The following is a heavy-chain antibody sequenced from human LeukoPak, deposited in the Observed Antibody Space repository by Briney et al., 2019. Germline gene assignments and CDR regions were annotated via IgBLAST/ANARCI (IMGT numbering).Heavy chain of an antibody. V-gene: IGHV1-46*01. CDR3: AKDLSALRPNFDS. J-gene: IGHJ4*02. Sequence: ASVKVSCKTSGYTFTSCYMHWVRQAPGQGLEWMGMINPSAGSTRYAQKFQGRVTMTTDTSTSTVYMELSSLRSEDTAVYYCAKDLSALRPNFDSWGQGTLVTVSS. CDR1: GYTFTSCY. D-gene: IGHD2-21*02. CDR2: INPSAGST.